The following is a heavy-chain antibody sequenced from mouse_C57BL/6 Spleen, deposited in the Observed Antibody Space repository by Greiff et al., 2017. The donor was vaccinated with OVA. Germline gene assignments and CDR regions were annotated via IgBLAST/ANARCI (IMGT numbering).Heavy chain of an antibody. D-gene: IGHD3-2*02. Sequence: QVQLQQSGPELVKPGASVKISCKASGYAFSSSWMNWVKQRPGKGLEWIGRIYPGDGDTNYNGKFKGKATLTADKSSSTAYMQLSSLTSEDSAVYFCARGQLMGKDYWGQGTSVTVSS. V-gene: IGHV1-82*01. CDR2: IYPGDGDT. J-gene: IGHJ4*01. CDR3: ARGQLMGKDY. CDR1: GYAFSSSW.